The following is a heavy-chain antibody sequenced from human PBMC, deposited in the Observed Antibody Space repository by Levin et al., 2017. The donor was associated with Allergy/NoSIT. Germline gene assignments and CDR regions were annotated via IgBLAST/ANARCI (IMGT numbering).Heavy chain of an antibody. V-gene: IGHV3-9*01. CDR2: ISWNGDNI. Sequence: GGSLRLSCAAAGFTFGQYSFHWVRQGPGKGLEWVAGISWNGDNIGYADSVKGRLTISRDPAKNSLYLEMNSVRPEDTAFYYCAATRFTSGWRDSQLDHWGQGTRVNVHS. CDR1: GFTFGQYS. D-gene: IGHD6-19*01. J-gene: IGHJ4*02. CDR3: AATRFTSGWRDSQLDH.